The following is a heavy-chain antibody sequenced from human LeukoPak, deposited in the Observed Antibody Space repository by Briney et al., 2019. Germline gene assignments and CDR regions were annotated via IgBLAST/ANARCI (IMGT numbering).Heavy chain of an antibody. CDR2: IRSKAYGGTT. CDR1: VFTFSSSA. Sequence: GGSLRLSCAASVFTFSSSAMSWVRQAPGKGLEWVSFIRSKAYGGTTEYAASVKGRFTISRDDSKSIAYLQMNSLKTEDTAVYYCTTDEGEDTSYWGQGTLVTVSS. D-gene: IGHD1-26*01. V-gene: IGHV3-49*04. J-gene: IGHJ4*02. CDR3: TTDEGEDTSY.